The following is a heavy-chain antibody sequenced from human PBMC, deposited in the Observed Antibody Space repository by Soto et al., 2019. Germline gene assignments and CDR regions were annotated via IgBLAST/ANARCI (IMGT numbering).Heavy chain of an antibody. Sequence: SETLSLTCAVSGGYISSSNWWSWVRQPPGKGLEWIGEIYHSGSTYYNPSLKSRVTISVDRSKNQFSLKLSSVTAADTAVYYCARASTTVTTLDYWGQGTLVTVSS. CDR1: GGYISSSNW. CDR2: IYHSGST. CDR3: ARASTTVTTLDY. J-gene: IGHJ4*02. D-gene: IGHD4-17*01. V-gene: IGHV4-4*02.